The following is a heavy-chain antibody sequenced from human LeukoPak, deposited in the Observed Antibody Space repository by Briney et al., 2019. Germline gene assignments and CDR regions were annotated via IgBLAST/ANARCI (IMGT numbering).Heavy chain of an antibody. Sequence: PSETLSLTFTVSGGSISSYSWSWIRQPPGKGLEWIGYIYYSGSTNYNPSLKSRVTISVDTSKNQFSLKLSSVTAADTAVYYCARVLEGGNYFYGMDVWGQGTTVTVSS. D-gene: IGHD2-15*01. CDR2: IYYSGST. J-gene: IGHJ6*02. V-gene: IGHV4-59*01. CDR1: GGSISSYS. CDR3: ARVLEGGNYFYGMDV.